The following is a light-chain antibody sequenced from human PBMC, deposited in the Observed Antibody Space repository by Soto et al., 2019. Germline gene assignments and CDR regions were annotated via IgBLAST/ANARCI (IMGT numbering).Light chain of an antibody. Sequence: QAVVTQAPSASGTPGQRVTISCSGSSSNIGSNTVSWYQQVPGTAPKLLIYSNDQRPSGVPDRFSVSKSGTSASLAIGGLQSEDEADYYCAAWDGSLNGWVFGGGTKLTVL. CDR3: AAWDGSLNGWV. V-gene: IGLV1-44*01. CDR1: SSNIGSNT. J-gene: IGLJ2*01. CDR2: SND.